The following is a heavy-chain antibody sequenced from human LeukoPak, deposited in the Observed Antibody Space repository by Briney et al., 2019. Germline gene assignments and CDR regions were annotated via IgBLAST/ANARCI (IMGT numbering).Heavy chain of an antibody. D-gene: IGHD5-18*01. CDR1: GFIYSIYA. CDR3: VQETGHNCGYLYG. V-gene: IGHV3-23*01. J-gene: IGHJ4*02. Sequence: GGSLRLSCAASGFIYSIYAMSWVRQAPGKALEWVSSVTNSGGSTYYADSVKGRFAISRDNSKNTLYLQRNTLRADDTAVYYCVQETGHNCGYLYGWGQGTLVTVSS. CDR2: VTNSGGST.